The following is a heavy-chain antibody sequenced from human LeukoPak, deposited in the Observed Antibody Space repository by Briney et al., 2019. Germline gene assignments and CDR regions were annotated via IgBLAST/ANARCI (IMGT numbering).Heavy chain of an antibody. CDR2: ISSSSSYI. CDR1: GFTFSSYS. J-gene: IGHJ4*02. V-gene: IGHV3-21*04. Sequence: GGSLRLSCAASGFTFSSYSMNWVRQAPGKGLEWVSSISSSSSYIYYADSVKGRFTISRDNAKNSLYLQMKSLRPEDTAFYYCAKSYGYKGQESSLFDFWGQGTLVTVSS. CDR3: AKSYGYKGQESSLFDF. D-gene: IGHD5-24*01.